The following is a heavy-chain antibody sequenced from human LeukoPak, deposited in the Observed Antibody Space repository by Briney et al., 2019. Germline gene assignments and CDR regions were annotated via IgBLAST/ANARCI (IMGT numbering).Heavy chain of an antibody. D-gene: IGHD2-2*02. CDR1: GYTFTDYY. CDR2: VDPEDGET. J-gene: IGHJ4*02. Sequence: GASVKVSCKASGYTFTDYYMHWVQQAPGKGLEWMGRVDPEDGETIYAEKFQGRVTITADTSTDTAYMELSSLRSEDTAVYYCATDPEYQLLYREGGYWGQGTLVTVSS. CDR3: ATDPEYQLLYREGGY. V-gene: IGHV1-69-2*01.